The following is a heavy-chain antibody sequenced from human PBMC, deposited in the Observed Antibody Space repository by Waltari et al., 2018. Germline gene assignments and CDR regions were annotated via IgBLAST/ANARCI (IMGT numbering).Heavy chain of an antibody. V-gene: IGHV1-18*01. CDR3: ARGDYYDSSGYFRYDN. CDR2: ISINNDNA. CDR1: GYTFISYG. Sequence: QVQLVQSGAEVKEPGASVKVSCKASGYTFISYGFSWVRQAPGQGLEWMGWISINNDNANYAQKLQGRVTMTTDTSTSTAYMELRSLRSDDTAVYYCARGDYYDSSGYFRYDNWGQGTRVTVSS. D-gene: IGHD3-22*01. J-gene: IGHJ4*02.